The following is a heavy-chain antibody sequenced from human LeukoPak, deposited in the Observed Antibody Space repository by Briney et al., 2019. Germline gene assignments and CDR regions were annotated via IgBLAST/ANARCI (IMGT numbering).Heavy chain of an antibody. J-gene: IGHJ4*02. Sequence: ASVKVSCKASGYTFTSYDISWVRQAPGQGLEWMGWISAYNGNTNYAQKLQGRVTMTTDTSTSTAYMELRSLRSDDTAVYYCARGYIGGSSWYGVDDYWGQGTLVTVSS. D-gene: IGHD6-13*01. CDR3: ARGYIGGSSWYGVDDY. CDR2: ISAYNGNT. V-gene: IGHV1-18*01. CDR1: GYTFTSYD.